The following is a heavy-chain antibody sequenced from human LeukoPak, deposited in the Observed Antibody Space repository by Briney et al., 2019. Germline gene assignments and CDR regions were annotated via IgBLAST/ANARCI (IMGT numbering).Heavy chain of an antibody. J-gene: IGHJ4*02. CDR1: GYTLTELS. Sequence: GASVKVSCKVSGYTLTELSMHWVRQAPGKGLEWRGGFDPEDGETIYAQKFQGRVTMTEDTSTDTAYMELSSLRSEDTAVYYCATATWILEPFDYWGQGALVTVSS. V-gene: IGHV1-24*01. CDR2: FDPEDGET. D-gene: IGHD1-1*01. CDR3: ATATWILEPFDY.